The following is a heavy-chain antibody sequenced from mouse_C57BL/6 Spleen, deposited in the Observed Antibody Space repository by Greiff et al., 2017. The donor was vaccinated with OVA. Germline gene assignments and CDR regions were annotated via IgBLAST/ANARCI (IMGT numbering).Heavy chain of an antibody. J-gene: IGHJ3*01. D-gene: IGHD2-4*01. CDR1: GFTFSSYA. CDR3: AREIYYDYDWFAY. V-gene: IGHV5-4*01. Sequence: EVMLVESGGGLVKPGGSLKLSCAASGFTFSSYAMSWVRQTPEKRLEWVATISDGGSYTYYPDNVKGRFTISRDNAKNNLYLQMSHLKSEDTSMYYCAREIYYDYDWFAYWGQGTLVTVSA. CDR2: ISDGGSYT.